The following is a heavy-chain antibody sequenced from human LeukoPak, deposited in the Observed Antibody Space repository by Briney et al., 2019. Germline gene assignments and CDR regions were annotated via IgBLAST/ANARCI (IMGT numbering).Heavy chain of an antibody. D-gene: IGHD3-3*01. J-gene: IGHJ5*02. CDR1: GYTFTSYA. CDR3: ARRDYDFWSGYYSRYSAAGTWFDP. Sequence: ASVKVSCKASGYTFTSYAMHWVRQAPGQRLEWMGWINAGNGNTKYSQKFQGRVTITRDTSASTAYMELSSLRSEDTAVYYCARRDYDFWSGYYSRYSAAGTWFDPWGQGTLVTVSS. CDR2: INAGNGNT. V-gene: IGHV1-3*01.